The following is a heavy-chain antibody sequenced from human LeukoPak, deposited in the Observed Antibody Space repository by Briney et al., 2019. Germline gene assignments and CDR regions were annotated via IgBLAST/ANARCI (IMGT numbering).Heavy chain of an antibody. CDR1: RFTFSSYW. CDR2: INGDGRST. Sequence: GGSLRLSCAASRFTFSSYWMHWVRQGPGKGLVWVSRINGDGRSTTYADSVKGRFTISRDNAKNTLYLQMNSLRAEDTAVYYCARESPAAGTWGIDYWGQGTLVTVSS. J-gene: IGHJ4*02. V-gene: IGHV3-74*01. CDR3: ARESPAAGTWGIDY. D-gene: IGHD6-13*01.